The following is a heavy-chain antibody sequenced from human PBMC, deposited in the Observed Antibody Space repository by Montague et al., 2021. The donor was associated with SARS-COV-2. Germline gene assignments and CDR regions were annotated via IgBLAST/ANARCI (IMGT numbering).Heavy chain of an antibody. CDR1: GGSFSGYY. Sequence: SETLSLTYAVYGGSFSGYYWSWIRQPPGKGLEWIGEINHRGSTNYNPSLKSRVTMSVDTSKNQFSLKLSSVTAADTALYYCARDRPRSYYYGSGTYTWGGYDMDVWGQGTTVTVSS. V-gene: IGHV4-34*01. J-gene: IGHJ6*02. CDR3: ARDRPRSYYYGSGTYTWGGYDMDV. CDR2: INHRGST. D-gene: IGHD3-10*01.